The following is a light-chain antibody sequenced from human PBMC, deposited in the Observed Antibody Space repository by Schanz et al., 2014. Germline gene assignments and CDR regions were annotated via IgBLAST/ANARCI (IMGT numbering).Light chain of an antibody. CDR1: SSDVGSYNL. Sequence: QSALTQPASVSGSPGQSITISCTGTSSDVGSYNLVSWYQQHPGKAPKLMIYEGSKRPSGVSNRFSGSKSDNTASLTISGLQAEDEADYFCSSYANRSTPYVFGTGTKLTVL. V-gene: IGLV2-14*02. CDR2: EGS. CDR3: SSYANRSTPYV. J-gene: IGLJ1*01.